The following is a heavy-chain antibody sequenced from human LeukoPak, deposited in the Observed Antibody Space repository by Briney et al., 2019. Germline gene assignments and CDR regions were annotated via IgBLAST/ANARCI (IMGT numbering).Heavy chain of an antibody. D-gene: IGHD6-13*01. CDR1: GYTFTSYD. CDR2: MNPNSGNT. CDR3: ASLYSSSWYYFDY. Sequence: GASVKVPCKASGYTFTSYDINWVRQATGQGLEWMGWMNPNSGNTGYAQKFQGRVTMTRNASISTAYMELRSLRSDDTAVYYCASLYSSSWYYFDYWGQGTLVTVSS. V-gene: IGHV1-8*01. J-gene: IGHJ4*02.